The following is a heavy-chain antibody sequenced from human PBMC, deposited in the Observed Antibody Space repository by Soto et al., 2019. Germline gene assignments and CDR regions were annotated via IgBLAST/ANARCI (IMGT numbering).Heavy chain of an antibody. Sequence: SETLSLTCAVYGGSFSGYYWSWIRQPPGKGLEWIGEINHSGSTNYNPSLKSRVTISVDTSKNQFSLKLSSVTAADTAVYYCARGVLWWFDPWGQGTLVTVPS. J-gene: IGHJ5*02. CDR1: GGSFSGYY. D-gene: IGHD3-16*01. CDR2: INHSGST. V-gene: IGHV4-34*01. CDR3: ARGVLWWFDP.